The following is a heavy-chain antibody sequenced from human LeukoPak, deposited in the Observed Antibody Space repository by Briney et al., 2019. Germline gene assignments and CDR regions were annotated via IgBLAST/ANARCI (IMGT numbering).Heavy chain of an antibody. D-gene: IGHD6-13*01. CDR3: ARSSIAAAANNWFDP. CDR2: INPNSGGT. V-gene: IGHV1-2*02. Sequence: ASVKVSCKASGYTFTGYYMHWVRQAPGQGLEWMGWINPNSGGTNYAQKFQGRVTMTRDTSISTAYMELSRLRSDDTAVYYCARSSIAAAANNWFDPWGQGTLVTVSS. J-gene: IGHJ5*02. CDR1: GYTFTGYY.